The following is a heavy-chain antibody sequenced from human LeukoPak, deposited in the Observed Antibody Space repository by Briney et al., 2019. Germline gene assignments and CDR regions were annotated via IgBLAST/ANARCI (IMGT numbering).Heavy chain of an antibody. J-gene: IGHJ6*02. V-gene: IGHV3-23*01. CDR1: GFTFSSYA. D-gene: IGHD1-26*01. CDR3: AKAGSYSFLNYYYGMDV. CDR2: ISGSGGST. Sequence: GGPLRLSCAASGFTFSSYAMSWVRQAPGKGLEWVSAISGSGGSTYYADSVKGRFTISRDNSKNTLYLQMNSLRAEDTAVYYCAKAGSYSFLNYYYGMDVWGQGTTVTVSS.